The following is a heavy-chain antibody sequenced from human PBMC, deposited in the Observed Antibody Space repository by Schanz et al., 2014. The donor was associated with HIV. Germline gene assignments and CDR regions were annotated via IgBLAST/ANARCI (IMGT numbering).Heavy chain of an antibody. Sequence: QVQLVESGGGVVQPGRSLRLSCAASGFTFSSYGMHWVRQAPGKGLEWVAVIWHDGSSKYYADSVKGRFTISRDNAQNSRYLQMNSLRAEDTAVYYCASGVRGHYYYYAMDVGGQGTTVTVSS. J-gene: IGHJ6*02. V-gene: IGHV3-33*03. D-gene: IGHD1-26*01. CDR3: ASGVRGHYYYYAMDV. CDR2: IWHDGSSK. CDR1: GFTFSSYG.